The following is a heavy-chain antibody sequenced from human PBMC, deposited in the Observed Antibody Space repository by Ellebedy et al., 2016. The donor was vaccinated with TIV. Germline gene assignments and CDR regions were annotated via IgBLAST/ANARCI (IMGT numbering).Heavy chain of an antibody. Sequence: GGSLRLSCAASGFTFSNAWMSWVRQAPGKGLEWVGRIKSKTDGGTTDYAAPVKGRFTISRDDSKNTLYLQMNSLKTEDTAVYYCTTSSSGYYRLDYWGQGTLVTVSS. J-gene: IGHJ4*02. V-gene: IGHV3-15*01. D-gene: IGHD3-22*01. CDR2: IKSKTDGGTT. CDR3: TTSSSGYYRLDY. CDR1: GFTFSNAW.